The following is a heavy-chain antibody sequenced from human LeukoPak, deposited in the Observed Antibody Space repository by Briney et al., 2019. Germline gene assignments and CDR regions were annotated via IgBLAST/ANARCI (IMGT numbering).Heavy chain of an antibody. Sequence: SETLSLTCTVSGGSISSYYWSWIRQPPGKGLEWIGYISYSGSTDSNPSLKSCVTISVDTSKNQISLKLSSVTAADTAVYYCARTYCRGGSCHFDYWGQGTLVTVSS. D-gene: IGHD2-15*01. CDR2: ISYSGST. CDR3: ARTYCRGGSCHFDY. J-gene: IGHJ4*02. CDR1: GGSISSYY. V-gene: IGHV4-59*08.